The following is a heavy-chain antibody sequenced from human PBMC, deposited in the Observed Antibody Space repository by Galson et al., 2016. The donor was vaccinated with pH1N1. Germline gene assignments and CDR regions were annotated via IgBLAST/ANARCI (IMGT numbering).Heavy chain of an antibody. J-gene: IGHJ5*02. D-gene: IGHD3-3*01. CDR3: AHRGYFSSGHYTGDDWFDP. V-gene: IGHV2-5*02. CDR2: IYWDNAK. CDR1: GFSPNTRGVG. Sequence: PALVKPTQTLTLTCTFSGFSPNTRGVGVGWIRQPPGKALEWLALIYWDNAKRSSQSLQTSLTIPKDTSKNQVVLTMTNMDPVDTATYYCAHRGYFSSGHYTGDDWFDPWGQGTLVTVST.